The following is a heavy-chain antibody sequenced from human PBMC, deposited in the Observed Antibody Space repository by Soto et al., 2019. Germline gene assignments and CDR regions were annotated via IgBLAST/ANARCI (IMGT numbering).Heavy chain of an antibody. V-gene: IGHV4-30-4*01. CDR1: GGSISSGDYY. CDR2: IYYSGST. J-gene: IGHJ4*02. CDR3: ARVPYYYDSSGYPDY. D-gene: IGHD3-22*01. Sequence: SETLSLTCTVSGGSISSGDYYWSWIRQPPGKGLEWIGYIYYSGSTYYNPSLKSRVTISVDTSKNQSSLKLSSVTAADTAVYYCARVPYYYDSSGYPDYWGQGTLVTVSS.